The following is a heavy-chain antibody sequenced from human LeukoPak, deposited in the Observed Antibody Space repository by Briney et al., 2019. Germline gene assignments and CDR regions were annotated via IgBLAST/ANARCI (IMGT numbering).Heavy chain of an antibody. D-gene: IGHD6-19*01. CDR2: IYYSGST. J-gene: IGHJ4*02. V-gene: IGHV4-31*03. CDR3: AREKSSGWYPDY. Sequence: PSETLSLTCTVSGGSISSGGYYWSWIRQHPGKGLEWIGYIYYSGSTYYNPSLKSRVTISVDTSKNQFSLKLSSVTAADTAVYYRAREKSSGWYPDYWGQGTLVTVSS. CDR1: GGSISSGGYY.